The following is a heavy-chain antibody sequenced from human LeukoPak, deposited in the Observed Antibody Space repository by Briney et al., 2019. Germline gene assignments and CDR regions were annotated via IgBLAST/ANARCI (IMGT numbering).Heavy chain of an antibody. V-gene: IGHV3-23*01. CDR2: IRGSGERT. Sequence: GGSLRLSCAASGFTFSSYAMSWVRQAPGKGLEWVSGIRGSGERTYNADSVKGRFTISRDNSKNTLYLQMNSLRAEDTAVYYCAKGPSYDFWRGYAADYYFDYWGQGTLVTVSS. CDR3: AKGPSYDFWRGYAADYYFDY. D-gene: IGHD3-3*01. CDR1: GFTFSSYA. J-gene: IGHJ4*02.